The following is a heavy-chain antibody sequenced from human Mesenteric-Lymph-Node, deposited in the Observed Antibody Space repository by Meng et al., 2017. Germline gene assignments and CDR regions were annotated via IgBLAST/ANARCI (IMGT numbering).Heavy chain of an antibody. D-gene: IGHD6-13*01. CDR3: ERDRPTYSGRGYNWFDH. CDR1: GYTSTGYY. CDR2: INPNSGGT. V-gene: IGHV1-2*02. J-gene: IGHJ5*02. Sequence: ASAMVFCKASGYTSTGYYMNWLRQAPGQGRVWMGWINPNSGGTKYAQKSQGRVTMTRNTSISTDYMELSRLRSDETAVYYRERDRPTYSGRGYNWFDHWGQGTLVTVSS.